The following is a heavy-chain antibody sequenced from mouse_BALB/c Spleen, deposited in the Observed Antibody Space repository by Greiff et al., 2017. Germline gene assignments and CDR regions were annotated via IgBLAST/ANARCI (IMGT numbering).Heavy chain of an antibody. CDR3: ASSSYGFAY. D-gene: IGHD1-1*01. CDR2: INPSTGYT. J-gene: IGHJ3*01. CDR1: GYTFTSYW. V-gene: IGHV1-7*01. Sequence: VQRVESGAELAKPGASVKMSCKASGYTFTSYWMHWVKQRPGQGLEWIGYINPSTGYTEYNQKFKDKATLTADKSSSTAYMQLSSLTSEDSAVYYCASSSYGFAYWGQGTLVTVSA.